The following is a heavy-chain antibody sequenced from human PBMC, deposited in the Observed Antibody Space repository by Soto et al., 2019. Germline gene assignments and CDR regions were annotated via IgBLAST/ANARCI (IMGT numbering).Heavy chain of an antibody. CDR1: GFTFSSYS. CDR3: ARAAITTSPPTVNRGYYYGMDV. J-gene: IGHJ6*02. Sequence: EVQLVESGGGLVKPGGSLRLSCAASGFTFSSYSMNWVRQAPGKGLEWVSSISSSSSYIYYADSVKGRFTISRDNAKNTLYLQMNSLRAEDTAVYYCARAAITTSPPTVNRGYYYGMDVWGQGTTVTVSS. CDR2: ISSSSSYI. V-gene: IGHV3-21*01. D-gene: IGHD4-4*01.